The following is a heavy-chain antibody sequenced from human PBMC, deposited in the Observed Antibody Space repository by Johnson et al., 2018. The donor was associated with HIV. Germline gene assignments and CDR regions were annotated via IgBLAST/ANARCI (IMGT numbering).Heavy chain of an antibody. V-gene: IGHV3-53*01. Sequence: VQLVESGGGLIQPGGSLRLSCAASGFSVTTDYMNWVRQAPGKGLEWVSLIYSGGNADYADSVKGRFTITRDNSKNTLYLQMNSLRVEGTAVYYCARAWNDAFDIWGQGTLVTVSS. CDR3: ARAWNDAFDI. D-gene: IGHD1-1*01. CDR2: IYSGGNA. J-gene: IGHJ3*02. CDR1: GFSVTTDY.